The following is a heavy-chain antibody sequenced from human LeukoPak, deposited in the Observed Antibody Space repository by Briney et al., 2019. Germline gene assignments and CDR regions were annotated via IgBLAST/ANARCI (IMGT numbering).Heavy chain of an antibody. D-gene: IGHD5-18*01. V-gene: IGHV3-23*01. J-gene: IGHJ4*02. CDR1: GFTFSNFG. Sequence: GGSLRLSCAASGFTFSNFGMNWVRQAPGKGLEWVSAISGSGGSTYYADSVKGRFSISRDNSKNTLYLQMNSLRAEDTAVYYCAKSGYSYGYYFDYWGQGTLVTVSS. CDR3: AKSGYSYGYYFDY. CDR2: ISGSGGST.